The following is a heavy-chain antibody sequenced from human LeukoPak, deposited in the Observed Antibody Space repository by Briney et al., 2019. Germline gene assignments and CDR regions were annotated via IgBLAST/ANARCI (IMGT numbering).Heavy chain of an antibody. CDR2: IIPIFGTP. CDR1: GDTFSSYA. J-gene: IGHJ4*02. D-gene: IGHD2-21*02. V-gene: IGHV1-69*13. Sequence: WASVKVSCKASGDTFSSYAISWVRQAPGQGLEWMGGIIPIFGTPEYAQKFQRRVTITADEPTSTAYMELSSLRSEATAVYYCARGPDCGGDCFSYFFDKWGQGTQVTVSS. CDR3: ARGPDCGGDCFSYFFDK.